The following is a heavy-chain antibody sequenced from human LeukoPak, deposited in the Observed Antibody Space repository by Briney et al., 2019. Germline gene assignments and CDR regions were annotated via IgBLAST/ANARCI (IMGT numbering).Heavy chain of an antibody. V-gene: IGHV3-66*01. CDR3: ATGRDAYKSGC. D-gene: IGHD5-24*01. CDR2: LYSGGNT. CDR1: GLTFSNYA. J-gene: IGHJ4*02. Sequence: GGSLRHSCAASGLTFSNYAMRWVRQAPGKGLEWVSTLYSGGNTFYADSVKGRFTISRDNSKNTLSFQMNSLRAEDTAVYYCATGRDAYKSGCWGQGTLVTVSS.